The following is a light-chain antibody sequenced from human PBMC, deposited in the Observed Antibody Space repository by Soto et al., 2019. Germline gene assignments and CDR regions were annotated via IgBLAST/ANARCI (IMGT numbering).Light chain of an antibody. V-gene: IGKV3-15*01. CDR2: GAY. J-gene: IGKJ1*01. Sequence: EIVMTQSPATLSLSPGDSATLSCRDSQSVSSNLAWYQQKPGQAPRLLIYGAYTRATGIPATFSGSGSGTEFTLTISSLQSEDFAVYYCQQYNNWPRRTFGQGTKVDIK. CDR1: QSVSSN. CDR3: QQYNNWPRRT.